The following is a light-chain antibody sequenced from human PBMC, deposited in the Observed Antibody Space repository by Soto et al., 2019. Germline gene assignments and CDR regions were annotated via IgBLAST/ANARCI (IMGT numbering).Light chain of an antibody. J-gene: IGKJ2*01. V-gene: IGKV4-1*01. Sequence: DIVMTQSPDSLAVSLGERATINCKSSQSVLYSSNNKNYLAWYQQRPGQPPKLLIYWASTRESGVPYRFSGSGSGTDFTLTITSLQAEDAAVYYCQQYESTPPTFGQGTKLEIK. CDR1: QSVLYSSNNKNY. CDR2: WAS. CDR3: QQYESTPPT.